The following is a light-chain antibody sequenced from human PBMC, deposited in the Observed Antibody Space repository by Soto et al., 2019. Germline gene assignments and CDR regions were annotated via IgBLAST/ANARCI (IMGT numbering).Light chain of an antibody. CDR1: QSITDW. V-gene: IGKV1-5*03. CDR2: KAS. Sequence: DIQMTQSPSTLSASVGDRVTITCRASQSITDWLAWYQKKPGKAPKFLIYKASNLEGGVQSRFSGSGSGTKFTLTIRSVQPDDFATYYCQYLDDYSWTFGQGTKGEIK. J-gene: IGKJ1*01. CDR3: QYLDDYSWT.